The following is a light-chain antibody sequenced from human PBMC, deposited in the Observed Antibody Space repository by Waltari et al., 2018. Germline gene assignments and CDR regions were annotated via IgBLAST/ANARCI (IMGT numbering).Light chain of an antibody. Sequence: SYELTQPPSVSVSPGQTATITCSGDALSKQYAFWYQQKPGQAPVLGIYKDSERPSGIPERFSGSSSGTTVTLTISGVQAEDEAAYFCQSSDNTDPYKGVVFGGGTKLTVL. CDR2: KDS. V-gene: IGLV3-25*03. CDR3: QSSDNTDPYKGVV. CDR1: ALSKQY. J-gene: IGLJ2*01.